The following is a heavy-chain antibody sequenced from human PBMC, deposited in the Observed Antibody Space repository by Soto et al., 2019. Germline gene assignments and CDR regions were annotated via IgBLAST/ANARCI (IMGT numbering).Heavy chain of an antibody. D-gene: IGHD4-4*01. CDR2: ISGSGGST. V-gene: IGHV3-23*01. Sequence: GGSLRLSCAASGFTFSSYAVSWVRQAPGKGLEWVSAISGSGGSTYYADSVKGRFTISRDNSKNTLYLQMNSLRAEDTAVYYCANTDRYYYYYYYMDVWGKGTTVTVSS. CDR1: GFTFSSYA. CDR3: ANTDRYYYYYYYMDV. J-gene: IGHJ6*03.